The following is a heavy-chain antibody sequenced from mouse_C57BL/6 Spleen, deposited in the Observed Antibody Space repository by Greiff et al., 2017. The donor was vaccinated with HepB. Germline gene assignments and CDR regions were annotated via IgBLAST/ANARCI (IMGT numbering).Heavy chain of an antibody. CDR1: GFNIKDYY. CDR3: ALYDGYYRFAY. CDR2: IDPEDGET. V-gene: IGHV14-2*01. J-gene: IGHJ3*01. D-gene: IGHD2-3*01. Sequence: EVKVVESGTELVKPGASVKLSCTASGFNIKDYYMHWVKQRTEQGLEWIGRIDPEDGETKYAPKFQGKATITADTSSNTAYLQLSSLTSEDTAVYYCALYDGYYRFAYWGQGTLVTVSA.